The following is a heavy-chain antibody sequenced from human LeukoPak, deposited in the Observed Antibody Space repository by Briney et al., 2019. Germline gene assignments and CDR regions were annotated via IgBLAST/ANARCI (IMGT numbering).Heavy chain of an antibody. V-gene: IGHV4-59*01. J-gene: IGHJ6*02. CDR2: IYYGGST. Sequence: SGTLSLTCTVSGGSISTYYWSWIRQPPGKGLEWIGYIYYGGSTNYNPSLKSRVTISVDTSKNQFSLKLSSVTAADTAMYYCARDGRIAVAGFYYYYGMDVWGQGTTVTVSS. CDR3: ARDGRIAVAGFYYYYGMDV. D-gene: IGHD6-19*01. CDR1: GGSISTYY.